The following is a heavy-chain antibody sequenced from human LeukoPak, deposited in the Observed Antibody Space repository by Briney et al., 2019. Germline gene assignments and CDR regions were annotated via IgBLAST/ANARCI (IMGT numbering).Heavy chain of an antibody. J-gene: IGHJ4*02. D-gene: IGHD2-2*01. CDR2: IYSGGNT. V-gene: IGHV3-53*01. CDR1: GVTPRINY. Sequence: PRGSLRLSCAASGVTPRINYMSWVRDAPGKGLEWVSLIYSGGNTYYPDSVKGRFTISRDNSKNTVYLQMNSLRAEDTAVYYWARGETSSCDYGAQGPRVSVSS. CDR3: ARGETSSCDY.